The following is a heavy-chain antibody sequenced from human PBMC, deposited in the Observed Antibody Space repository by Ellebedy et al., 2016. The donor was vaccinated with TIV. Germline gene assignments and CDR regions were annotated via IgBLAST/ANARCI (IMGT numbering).Heavy chain of an antibody. Sequence: ASVKVSCKASGYTFTSYAMHWVRQAPGQRLEWMGWINAGNGNTKYSQKFQGRVTITRDTSASTAYMELSSLRSEDTAVYYCARGDSSGYYWEAYFDLWGRGTLVTVPS. CDR1: GYTFTSYA. J-gene: IGHJ2*01. CDR3: ARGDSSGYYWEAYFDL. CDR2: INAGNGNT. D-gene: IGHD3-22*01. V-gene: IGHV1-3*01.